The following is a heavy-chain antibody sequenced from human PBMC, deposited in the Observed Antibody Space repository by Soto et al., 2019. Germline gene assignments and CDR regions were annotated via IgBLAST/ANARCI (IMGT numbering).Heavy chain of an antibody. CDR3: AKDLYNSGWYNYFDP. V-gene: IGHV3-30*18. CDR2: ISYDGSQE. CDR1: GFSLSNCG. Sequence: QVQLVESGGGVVQPGRSLILSCAASGFSLSNCGMHWGRQAPGKGLEWVAMISYDGSQEHFIDSVKGRFTISRDNSKNTLYLQMNSLRPEDTAVYYCAKDLYNSGWYNYFDPWGQGTLVNVSS. D-gene: IGHD6-19*01. J-gene: IGHJ5*02.